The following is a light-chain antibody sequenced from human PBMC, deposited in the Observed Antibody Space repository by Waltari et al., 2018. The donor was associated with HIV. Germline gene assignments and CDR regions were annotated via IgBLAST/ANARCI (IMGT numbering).Light chain of an antibody. V-gene: IGLV2-14*01. J-gene: IGLJ2*01. CDR3: SAPVDTDFVV. CDR2: GII. CDR1: TRDIGNF. Sequence: HSALTQPASVSGSLGQSVTISCPARTRDIGNFFSWYRQYPEKAPQLILSGIIRRPSGISSRFSGSKSGDTASLTISGLQPDDEALYYCSAPVDTDFVVFGGGTFLTVL.